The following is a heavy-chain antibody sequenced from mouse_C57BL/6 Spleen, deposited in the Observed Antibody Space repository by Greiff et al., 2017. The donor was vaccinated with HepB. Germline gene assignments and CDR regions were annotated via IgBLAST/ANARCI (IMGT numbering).Heavy chain of an antibody. J-gene: IGHJ4*01. V-gene: IGHV6-6*01. D-gene: IGHD2-2*01. Sequence: EVKLVESGGGLVQPGGSMKLSCASSGFTFSDAWMDWVRQSPEKGLEWVAEIRNKANNHATYYAESVKGRFTISRDDSKSSVYLQMNSLRAEDTGIYYCTGWLPPYYYAMDYWGQGTSVTVSS. CDR1: GFTFSDAW. CDR3: TGWLPPYYYAMDY. CDR2: IRNKANNHAT.